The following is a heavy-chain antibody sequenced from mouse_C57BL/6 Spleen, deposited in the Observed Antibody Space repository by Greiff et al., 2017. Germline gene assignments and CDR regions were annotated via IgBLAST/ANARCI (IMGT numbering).Heavy chain of an antibody. CDR1: GYTFTSYW. CDR2: IDPSDSYT. D-gene: IGHD2-1*01. J-gene: IGHJ2*01. Sequence: QVQLQQPGAELVMPGASVKLSCKASGYTFTSYWMHWVKQRPGQGLEWIGEIDPSDSYTNYNQKFKGKSTLTVDKSSSTAYMQLSSLTSEDSAVYYCARSGGNYYIDYWGQGTTLTVSS. CDR3: ARSGGNYYIDY. V-gene: IGHV1-69*01.